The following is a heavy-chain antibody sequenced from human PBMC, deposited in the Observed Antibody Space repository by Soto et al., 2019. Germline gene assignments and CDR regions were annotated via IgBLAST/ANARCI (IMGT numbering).Heavy chain of an antibody. CDR1: GFTFSSYS. D-gene: IGHD3-22*01. CDR2: ISSSSSTI. V-gene: IGHV3-48*01. CDR3: ARGPRITMIVVVTRHYYGMDV. Sequence: PGGPLRLSCAASGFTFSSYSMNWVRQAPGKGLEWVSYISSSSSTIYYADSVKGRFTISRDNAKNSLYLQMNSLRAEDTAVYYCARGPRITMIVVVTRHYYGMDVWGQGTTVTVSS. J-gene: IGHJ6*02.